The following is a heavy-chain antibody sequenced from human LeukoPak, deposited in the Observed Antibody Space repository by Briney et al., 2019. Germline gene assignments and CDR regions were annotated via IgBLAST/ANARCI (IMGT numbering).Heavy chain of an antibody. CDR2: IIPIFGTA. J-gene: IGHJ4*02. D-gene: IGHD2-2*01. V-gene: IGHV1-69*01. Sequence: SVKVSCKASGGTFSSYAISWVRQAPGQGLEWMGGIIPIFGTANYAQKFQGRVTITADESTSTAYMELSSLRSEDTAVYYCARACSSTSCYEGIFDYWGQGTLVTVSS. CDR1: GGTFSSYA. CDR3: ARACSSTSCYEGIFDY.